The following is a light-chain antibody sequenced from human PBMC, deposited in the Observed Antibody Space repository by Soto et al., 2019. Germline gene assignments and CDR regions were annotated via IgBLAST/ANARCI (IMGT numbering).Light chain of an antibody. V-gene: IGLV2-8*01. CDR3: SSYVGSNNFV. Sequence: QSVLTQPPSASGSPGQSVTISCTGTSSDVGGYNYVSWYQQHPGKAPKLMIYDVSKRPSGVPDRFSGSKSGNTASLTVSGLQAEDEADYYCSSYVGSNNFVFGPGTKVTVL. CDR1: SSDVGGYNY. J-gene: IGLJ1*01. CDR2: DVS.